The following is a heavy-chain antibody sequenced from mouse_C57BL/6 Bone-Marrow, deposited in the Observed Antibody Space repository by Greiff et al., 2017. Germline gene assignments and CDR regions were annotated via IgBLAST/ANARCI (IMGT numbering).Heavy chain of an antibody. CDR1: GFTFSDYY. CDR2: ISNGGGST. J-gene: IGHJ3*01. V-gene: IGHV5-12*01. Sequence: EVKLMESGGGLVQPGGSLKLSCAASGFTFSDYYMYWVRQTPEKRLEWVAYISNGGGSTYYPDTVKGRFTISRDNAKNTLYLQMSRLKSEDTAMYYCARPLLLRYTWFAYWGQGTLVTVSA. D-gene: IGHD1-1*01. CDR3: ARPLLLRYTWFAY.